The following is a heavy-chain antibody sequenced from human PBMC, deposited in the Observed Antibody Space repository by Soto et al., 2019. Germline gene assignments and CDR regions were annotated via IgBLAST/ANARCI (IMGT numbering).Heavy chain of an antibody. CDR2: INAGNGNT. CDR1: GYSFTSYA. D-gene: IGHD4-17*01. J-gene: IGHJ4*02. Sequence: GAPAEVCCKACGYSFTSYAMHWARQAPGQRLEWMGWINAGNGNTKYSQKFQGRVTITRDTSASTAYMELSSLRSEDTAVYYCASESYGGEFDYWGQGTLVTVSS. V-gene: IGHV1-3*01. CDR3: ASESYGGEFDY.